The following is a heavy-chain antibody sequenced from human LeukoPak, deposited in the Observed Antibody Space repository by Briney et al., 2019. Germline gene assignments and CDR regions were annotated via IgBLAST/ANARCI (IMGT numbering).Heavy chain of an antibody. CDR3: ARDHQDYGDYQGLLDY. CDR2: ISGSGGFT. V-gene: IGHV3-23*01. Sequence: GGPLRLSCAVSGFTFSSHAMSWVRQAPGKGLEWVSGISGSGGFTYYADSVKGRFTISRDNSKNTLYLQMNSLRAEDTAVYYCARDHQDYGDYQGLLDYWGQGTLVTVSS. D-gene: IGHD4-17*01. CDR1: GFTFSSHA. J-gene: IGHJ4*02.